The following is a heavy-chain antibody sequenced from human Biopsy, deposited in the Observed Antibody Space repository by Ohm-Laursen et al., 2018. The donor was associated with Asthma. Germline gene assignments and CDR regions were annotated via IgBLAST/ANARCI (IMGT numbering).Heavy chain of an antibody. V-gene: IGHV4-31*03. CDR1: GGSISRGGYY. J-gene: IGHJ4*02. CDR2: IYYSGST. D-gene: IGHD5-24*01. CDR3: ARGPPVDRED. Sequence: SETLSLTCTVSGGSISRGGYYWSWIRQHPGKGLEWIGYIYYSGSTYYNPSLKSRVTISVDTSKNQFSLKLSSVTAADTAVYYCARGPPVDREDWGQGTLVTVSS.